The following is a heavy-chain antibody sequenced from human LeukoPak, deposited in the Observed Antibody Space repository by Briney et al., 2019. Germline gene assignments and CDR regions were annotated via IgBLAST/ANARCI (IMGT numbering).Heavy chain of an antibody. Sequence: GGSLRLSCAASGFTFSSYWMSWVRQAPGKGLEWVANIKQDGSEKYYVDSVKGRFTISRDNAKNSLYLQMNSLRAEDTAVYYCARGSEEITMIVVVIKDDAFDIWGQGTMVTVSS. J-gene: IGHJ3*02. CDR1: GFTFSSYW. CDR2: IKQDGSEK. V-gene: IGHV3-7*01. D-gene: IGHD3-22*01. CDR3: ARGSEEITMIVVVIKDDAFDI.